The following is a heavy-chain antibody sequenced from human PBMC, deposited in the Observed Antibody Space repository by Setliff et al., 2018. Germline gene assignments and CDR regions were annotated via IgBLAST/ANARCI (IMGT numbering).Heavy chain of an antibody. CDR2: INAGDGIT. CDR3: ARMSTSGPHYDY. D-gene: IGHD2-8*02. V-gene: IGHV1-3*01. Sequence: GASVKVSCKASGYTFSTYAIHWVRQAHGQRPDWMGWINAGDGITKYSQRFQDRITISRDTSATTVHMELSSLRSDDTAVYYCARMSTSGPHYDYWGQGTLVTVSS. J-gene: IGHJ4*02. CDR1: GYTFSTYA.